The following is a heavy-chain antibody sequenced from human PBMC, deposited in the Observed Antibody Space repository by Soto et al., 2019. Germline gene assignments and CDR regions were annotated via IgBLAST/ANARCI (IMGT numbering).Heavy chain of an antibody. V-gene: IGHV4-34*01. D-gene: IGHD3-16*01. CDR3: ARHGGYYFDY. Sequence: SETLSLTCAVYCGSFSGYYWSWIRQPPGKGLEWIGEIGHSGSTIYNPSLESRVTISEDSSNNQFSLKLNSVTAADTAVYYCARHGGYYFDYWGQGAPVTVSS. J-gene: IGHJ4*02. CDR1: CGSFSGYY. CDR2: IGHSGST.